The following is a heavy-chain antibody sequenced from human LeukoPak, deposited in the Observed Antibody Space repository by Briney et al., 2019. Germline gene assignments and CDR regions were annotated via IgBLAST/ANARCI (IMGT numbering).Heavy chain of an antibody. CDR3: ARGLRGVATINY. CDR1: GGSFSGYY. D-gene: IGHD5-12*01. Sequence: SETLSLTCAVYGGSFSGYYWSWIRQPPGKGLEWIGEINHSGSTNYNPSLKSRVTISVGTSKNQFSLKLSSVTAADTAVYYCARGLRGVATINYWGQGTLVTVSS. CDR2: INHSGST. V-gene: IGHV4-34*01. J-gene: IGHJ4*02.